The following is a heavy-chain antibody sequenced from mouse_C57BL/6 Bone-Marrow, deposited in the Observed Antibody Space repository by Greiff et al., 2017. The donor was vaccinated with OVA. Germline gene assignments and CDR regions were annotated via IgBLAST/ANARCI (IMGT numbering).Heavy chain of an antibody. V-gene: IGHV6-3*01. CDR2: IRLKSDNYAT. J-gene: IGHJ3*01. D-gene: IGHD2-4*01. CDR3: TDYYDYDDAVAY. CDR1: GFTFSNYW. Sequence: EVQGVESGGGLVQPGGSMKLSCVASGFTFSNYWMNWVRQSPEKGLEWVAQIRLKSDNYATHYAESVKGRFTISRDDSKSSVYLQMNNLRAEDTGIYYCTDYYDYDDAVAYWGQGTLVTVSA.